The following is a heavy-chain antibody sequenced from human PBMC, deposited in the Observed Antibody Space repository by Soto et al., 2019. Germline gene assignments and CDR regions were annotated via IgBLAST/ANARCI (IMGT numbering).Heavy chain of an antibody. CDR3: VKDGIRGIHIDK. J-gene: IGHJ4*02. V-gene: IGHV3-23*01. CDR2: VSVDPGNT. Sequence: GGSLRLSCTASGFTLSSYPMSWVRQTPGKGLQWVASVSVDPGNTYYADSVKGRFTISRDNSIYTLYLQMNNVTAEDTAIYYCVKDGIRGIHIDKWGQGTLVTVSS. CDR1: GFTLSSYP.